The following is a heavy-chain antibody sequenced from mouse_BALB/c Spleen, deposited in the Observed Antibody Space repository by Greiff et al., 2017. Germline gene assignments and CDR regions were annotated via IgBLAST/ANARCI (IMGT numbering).Heavy chain of an antibody. CDR3: ARLGGGDY. CDR1: GFTFSSFG. Sequence: EVKLVESGGGLVQPGGSRKLSCAASGFTFSSFGMHWVRQAPEKGLEWVAYISSGSSTIYYADTVKGRFTISRDNPKNTLFLQMTSLRSEDTAMYCYARLGGGDYWGQGTTLTVSS. D-gene: IGHD1-1*02. J-gene: IGHJ2*01. V-gene: IGHV5-17*02. CDR2: ISSGSSTI.